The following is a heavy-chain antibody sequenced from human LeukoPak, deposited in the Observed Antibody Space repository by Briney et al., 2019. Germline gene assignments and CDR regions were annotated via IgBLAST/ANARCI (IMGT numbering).Heavy chain of an antibody. J-gene: IGHJ5*02. D-gene: IGHD2-2*01. CDR2: IYYSGST. CDR3: ARVNSYQLPIYNWFDP. CDR1: GGSISSYY. V-gene: IGHV4-59*08. Sequence: SETLSLTCTVSGGSISSYYWSWMRQPPGKGLEWIGYIYYSGSTNYNPTLKSRVTISVDASKNQFSLKLSSVTAADTAVYYCARVNSYQLPIYNWFDPWGQGTLVTVSS.